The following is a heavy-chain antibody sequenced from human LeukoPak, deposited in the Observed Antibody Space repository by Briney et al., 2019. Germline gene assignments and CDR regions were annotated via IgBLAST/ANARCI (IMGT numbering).Heavy chain of an antibody. D-gene: IGHD3-22*01. CDR1: GFTFSSYG. CDR2: IRYDGSNE. J-gene: IGHJ4*02. Sequence: GGSLRLSCAASGFTFSSYGMHWVRQAPGKGLEWVAFIRYDGSNEYYADSVKGRFTISRDNSKNTLYLQMNSLRAEDTAVYYCAKAWDYYDSSGSTDYWGQGTLVTVSS. V-gene: IGHV3-30*02. CDR3: AKAWDYYDSSGSTDY.